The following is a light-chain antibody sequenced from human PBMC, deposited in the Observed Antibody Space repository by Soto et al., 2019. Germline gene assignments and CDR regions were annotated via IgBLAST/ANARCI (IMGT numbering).Light chain of an antibody. V-gene: IGKV1-5*01. Sequence: DLQMTQSPSTLSASVGDRVTITCRASQSISNWLAWYQQKPGKAPKLLISGASSLESGVPSRFSGSGSATEFTLTISSLQPDDFATYYCQQYDSYSYTFGQGTKLEIK. CDR3: QQYDSYSYT. CDR1: QSISNW. CDR2: GAS. J-gene: IGKJ2*01.